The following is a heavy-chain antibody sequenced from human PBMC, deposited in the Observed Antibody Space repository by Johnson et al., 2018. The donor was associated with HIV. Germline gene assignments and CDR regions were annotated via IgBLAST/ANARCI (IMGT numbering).Heavy chain of an antibody. Sequence: QVQLVEFGGGLVKPGGSLRLSCAASGFTFSDYYMSWIRQTPGKGLEWVSYISSSGGTIYYADSVKGRFSISRDNAKNSLYLQMNSLRAEDTAVYYCARDRGYWDAFDIWGQGTMVIVSS. CDR3: ARDRGYWDAFDI. CDR1: GFTFSDYY. D-gene: IGHD3-22*01. J-gene: IGHJ3*02. CDR2: ISSSGGTI. V-gene: IGHV3-11*04.